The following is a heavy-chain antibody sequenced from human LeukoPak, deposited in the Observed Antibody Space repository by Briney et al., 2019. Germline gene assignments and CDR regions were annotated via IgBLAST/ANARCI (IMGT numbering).Heavy chain of an antibody. J-gene: IGHJ4*02. D-gene: IGHD1-26*01. Sequence: SQTLSLTCTVSGGSISSGGYYWSWIRQHPGKGLEWIGYIYYSGSTYYNPSLKSRVTISVDTSKNQFSLKLSSVTAADTAVYYCARDLEVGATFPDYWGQGTLVTVSS. V-gene: IGHV4-31*03. CDR1: GGSISSGGYY. CDR3: ARDLEVGATFPDY. CDR2: IYYSGST.